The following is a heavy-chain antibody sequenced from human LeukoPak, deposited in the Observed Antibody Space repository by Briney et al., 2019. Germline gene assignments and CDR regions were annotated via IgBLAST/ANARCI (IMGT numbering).Heavy chain of an antibody. Sequence: SETLSLTCTVSGGSISSSSYYWGWIRQPPGKGLEWIGSIYYSGSTYYNPSLKSRVTISVDTSKNQFSLKLSSVTAADTAVYYCARLFTVAGNYFDYWGQGTLVTVSP. CDR2: IYYSGST. CDR1: GGSISSSSYY. V-gene: IGHV4-39*01. J-gene: IGHJ4*02. D-gene: IGHD6-19*01. CDR3: ARLFTVAGNYFDY.